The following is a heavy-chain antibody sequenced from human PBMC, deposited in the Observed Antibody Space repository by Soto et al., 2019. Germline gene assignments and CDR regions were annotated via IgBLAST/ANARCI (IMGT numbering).Heavy chain of an antibody. CDR2: IKQDGSEK. D-gene: IGHD6-6*01. Sequence: GGSLRLSCAASGFTFENYWMTWFRQAPGEGLEWVANIKQDGSEKNYVGSVKGRFTIFRDNAKKSVYLQMNSLRAEDTAVYFCARVIAARLYYYGMDVWGQGTTVTVSS. CDR1: GFTFENYW. J-gene: IGHJ6*02. V-gene: IGHV3-7*01. CDR3: ARVIAARLYYYGMDV.